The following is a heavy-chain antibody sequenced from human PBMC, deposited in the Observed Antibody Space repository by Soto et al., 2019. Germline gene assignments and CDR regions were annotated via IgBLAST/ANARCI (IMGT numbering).Heavy chain of an antibody. Sequence: ASVKVSCKVSGYTLTELSMQWVRQAPGKGLEWMGGFDPEDGEEMYAQKFQGRVTMTEDTSTDTAYMELSGLRSDDTGVYYCAHDIPLRLWGQGTLVTVS. CDR3: AHDIPLRL. CDR2: FDPEDGEE. J-gene: IGHJ4*02. D-gene: IGHD3-9*01. CDR1: GYTLTELS. V-gene: IGHV1-24*01.